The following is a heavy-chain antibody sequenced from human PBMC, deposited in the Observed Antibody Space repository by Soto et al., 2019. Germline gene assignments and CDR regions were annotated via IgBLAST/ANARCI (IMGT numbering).Heavy chain of an antibody. D-gene: IGHD3-9*01. CDR2: INHSGST. CDR3: AGRGGLRYFDWSTPRDY. Sequence: SETLSLTCAVYGGSFSGYYWSWIRQPPGKGLEWIGEINHSGSTNYNPSLKSRVTISVDTSKNQFSLKLSSVTAADTAVYYCAGRGGLRYFDWSTPRDYWGQGTLVTVSS. V-gene: IGHV4-34*01. CDR1: GGSFSGYY. J-gene: IGHJ4*02.